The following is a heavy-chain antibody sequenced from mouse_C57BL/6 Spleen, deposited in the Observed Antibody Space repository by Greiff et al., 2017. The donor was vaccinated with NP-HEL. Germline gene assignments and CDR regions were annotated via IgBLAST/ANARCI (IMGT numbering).Heavy chain of an antibody. J-gene: IGHJ3*01. Sequence: VQLQQPGAELVRPGSSVKLSCKASGYTFTSYWMHWVKQRPIQGLEWIGNIDPSDSETHYNQKFKDKATLTVDKSSSTAYMQLSSLTSEDSAVYYCARDDYDVGFAYWGQGTLVTVSA. CDR2: IDPSDSET. CDR3: ARDDYDVGFAY. D-gene: IGHD2-4*01. CDR1: GYTFTSYW. V-gene: IGHV1-52*01.